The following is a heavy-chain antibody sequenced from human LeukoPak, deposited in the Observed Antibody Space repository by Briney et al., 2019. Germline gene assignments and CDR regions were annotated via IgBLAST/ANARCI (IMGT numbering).Heavy chain of an antibody. J-gene: IGHJ6*03. CDR2: IIPIFGTA. D-gene: IGHD5-12*01. CDR1: GGTFSSYA. CDR3: ARGLGDYYYYMDV. Sequence: ASVKVSCKASGGTFSSYAISWVRQAPGQGLEWMGGIIPIFGTANYAQKFQGRVTITADESTSTAYMELSRLRSEDTAVYYCARGLGDYYYYMDVWGKGTTVTVSS. V-gene: IGHV1-69*13.